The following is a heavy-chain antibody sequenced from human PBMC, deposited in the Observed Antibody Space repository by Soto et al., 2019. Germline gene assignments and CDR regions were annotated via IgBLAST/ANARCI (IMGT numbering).Heavy chain of an antibody. CDR2: IIPSFGPA. CDR1: GGTFSNLA. D-gene: IGHD2-21*02. V-gene: IGHV1-69*01. Sequence: VQLVQSGAEVKKPESSVKVSCKASGGTFSNLAISWVRQSPGQGLEWMGGIIPSFGPAIYAQKFQGRVTITADDSTSTAYMELSRVRAGDTAVYDCATAGDLVVDVTAAHLTRFGYWGQGTRVTVSS. CDR3: ATAGDLVVDVTAAHLTRFGY. J-gene: IGHJ4*02.